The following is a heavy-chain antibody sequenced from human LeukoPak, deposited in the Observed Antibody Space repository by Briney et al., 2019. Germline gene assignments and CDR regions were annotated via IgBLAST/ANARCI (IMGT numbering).Heavy chain of an antibody. CDR2: IYTSGST. D-gene: IGHD2-2*01. V-gene: IGHV4-4*07. J-gene: IGHJ5*02. CDR3: AGAGYCSSTSCYRGPPTEENWFDP. Sequence: SETLSLTCTVSGGSISSYYWSWIRQPAGKGLEWIGRIYTSGSTNYNPSLKSRVTMSVDTSKNQFSLKLSSVTAADTAVYYCAGAGYCSSTSCYRGPPTEENWFDPWGQGTLVTVSS. CDR1: GGSISSYY.